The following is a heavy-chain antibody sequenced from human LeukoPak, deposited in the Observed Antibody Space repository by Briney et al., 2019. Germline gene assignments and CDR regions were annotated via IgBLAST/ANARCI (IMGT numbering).Heavy chain of an antibody. CDR3: ARDPSLLTGYLDAFDX. Sequence: ASVTVSCKASGYTFTSYGISWVRQAPGQGLEGMGWISAYNGNTNYAQKLQGRVTMTTDTSTSTAYMELRSLRSDDTAVYYCARDPSLLTGYLDAFDXXXQGTMVTVSS. CDR2: ISAYNGNT. D-gene: IGHD3-9*01. CDR1: GYTFTSYG. V-gene: IGHV1-18*01. J-gene: IGHJ3*02.